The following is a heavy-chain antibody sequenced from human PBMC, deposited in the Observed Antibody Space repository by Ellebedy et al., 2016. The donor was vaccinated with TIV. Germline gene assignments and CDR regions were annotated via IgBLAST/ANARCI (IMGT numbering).Heavy chain of an antibody. V-gene: IGHV3-7*03. CDR1: GFSFSSYW. J-gene: IGHJ4*02. CDR3: ARLKSTYGLD. Sequence: PGGSLRLSCAASGFSFSSYWMTWVRQSPGKGLEWVANIKEDGSERSYVGSVRCRFTISRDTARDSLHLQMYSLRAEDTAVYYCARLKSTYGLDWGQGTLVTVSS. D-gene: IGHD3-10*01. CDR2: IKEDGSER.